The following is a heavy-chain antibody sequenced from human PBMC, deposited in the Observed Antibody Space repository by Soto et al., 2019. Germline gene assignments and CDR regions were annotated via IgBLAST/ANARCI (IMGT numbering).Heavy chain of an antibody. CDR2: IHAGNGNT. CDR3: AGSGYSSSWRLENYYYYMDV. J-gene: IGHJ6*03. D-gene: IGHD6-13*01. CDR1: GYTFTSYA. Sequence: ASVKVSCKASGYTFTSYAMHWVRQAPGQRLEWMGWIHAGNGNTKYSQKFQGRVTITRDTSASTAYMELSSLRSEDTAVYYCAGSGYSSSWRLENYYYYMDVWGKGTTVTVSS. V-gene: IGHV1-3*01.